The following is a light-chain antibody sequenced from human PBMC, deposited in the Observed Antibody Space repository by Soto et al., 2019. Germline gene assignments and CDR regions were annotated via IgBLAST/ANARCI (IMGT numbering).Light chain of an antibody. CDR1: SSDVGGYNY. CDR3: FSHTTSSTLV. CDR2: EVS. V-gene: IGLV2-14*01. Sequence: QSALTQPASVSGSPGQSITISCTGTSSDVGGYNYVSWYQQHPAKAPKLMIYEVSNRPAGVSHRFSGSKSGNTASLTISGLQAEDEADYYCFSHTTSSTLVFGGGTKLPVL. J-gene: IGLJ3*02.